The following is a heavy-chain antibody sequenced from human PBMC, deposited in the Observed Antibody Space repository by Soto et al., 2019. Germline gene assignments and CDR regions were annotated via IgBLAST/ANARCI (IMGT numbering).Heavy chain of an antibody. CDR1: GGTFSTAA. Sequence: QVQVVQSGAEMKKPGSSVKVSCKTSGGTFSTAAISWVRQAPGQGLEWIGGIMPIFRTADYAQKFQGRVTITADESATTAYLELSSLRSEDTAVYYCARAKDRAQLGVNYYYIMDVWGQGTKVTVTS. CDR2: IMPIFRTA. D-gene: IGHD3-3*02. CDR3: ARAKDRAQLGVNYYYIMDV. V-gene: IGHV1-69*12. J-gene: IGHJ6*02.